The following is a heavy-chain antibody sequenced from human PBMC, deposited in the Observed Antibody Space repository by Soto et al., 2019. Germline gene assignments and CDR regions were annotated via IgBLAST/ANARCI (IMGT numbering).Heavy chain of an antibody. Sequence: PGGSLSLSCAASGFPFSSYAMSWVRPAPGKGLEWVSAISGSGGSTYYADSVKGRFTISRDNSKNTLYLQMNSLRAEDTAVYYCAKKVPNYYDSSGYYGPNFDYWGQGTLVTVSS. CDR3: AKKVPNYYDSSGYYGPNFDY. D-gene: IGHD3-22*01. V-gene: IGHV3-23*01. J-gene: IGHJ4*02. CDR2: ISGSGGST. CDR1: GFPFSSYA.